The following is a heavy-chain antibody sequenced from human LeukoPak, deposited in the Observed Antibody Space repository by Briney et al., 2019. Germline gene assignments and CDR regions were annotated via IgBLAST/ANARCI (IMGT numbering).Heavy chain of an antibody. J-gene: IGHJ4*02. CDR2: ISSSSSTI. CDR1: GFTFSSYT. Sequence: GGSLRLSCAASGFTFSSYTMNWVRQAPGKGLEWVSYISSSSSTIHYADSVKGRFTISRDNAKNSLYVQMNSLRDEDTAVYYCARPPSVAGVDYWGQGTLVTVSS. D-gene: IGHD6-19*01. CDR3: ARPPSVAGVDY. V-gene: IGHV3-48*02.